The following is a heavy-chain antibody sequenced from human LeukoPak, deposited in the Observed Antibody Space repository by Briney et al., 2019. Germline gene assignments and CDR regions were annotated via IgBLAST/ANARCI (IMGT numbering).Heavy chain of an antibody. J-gene: IGHJ6*02. V-gene: IGHV3-48*03. D-gene: IGHD2-2*02. CDR1: GFTFSSYE. CDR2: ISSSGSTI. Sequence: PGGSLRLSCAASGFTFSSYEVNWVCQAPDKGLEWLSYISSSGSTIYYAESVKGRYTISRDNAKNSLYLQMNSLRAEDTAVYYCARVGGCSSTSCYTPWNYYGMDVWGQGTTVTVSS. CDR3: ARVGGCSSTSCYTPWNYYGMDV.